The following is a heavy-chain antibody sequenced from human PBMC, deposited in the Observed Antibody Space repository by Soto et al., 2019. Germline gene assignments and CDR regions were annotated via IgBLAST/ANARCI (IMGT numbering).Heavy chain of an antibody. CDR1: GYTFTGYF. Sequence: ASVKVSCKASGYTFTGYFLHWVRQAPGQGLDWMGWINPNTGATNYAQKFQGRVTMTRDTSIRTVYMELNRLRSDDTAVYFCARVDASLYDAFDVWGQGTMVTVSS. D-gene: IGHD2-8*01. CDR3: ARVDASLYDAFDV. J-gene: IGHJ3*01. CDR2: INPNTGAT. V-gene: IGHV1-2*02.